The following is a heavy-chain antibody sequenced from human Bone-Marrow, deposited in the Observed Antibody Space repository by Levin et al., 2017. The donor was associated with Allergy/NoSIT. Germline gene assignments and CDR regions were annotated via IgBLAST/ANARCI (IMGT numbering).Heavy chain of an antibody. CDR3: GRDAGTKGGATIGGAFDI. CDR2: ISYDGSNK. J-gene: IGHJ3*02. Sequence: GGSLRLSCAASGFTFSSYAMHWVRQAPGKGLEWVAVISYDGSNKYYADSVKGRFTISRDNSKNTLYLQMNSLRAEDTAVYYCGRDAGTKGGATIGGAFDIWGQGTMVTVSS. D-gene: IGHD1-26*01. CDR1: GFTFSSYA. V-gene: IGHV3-30*04.